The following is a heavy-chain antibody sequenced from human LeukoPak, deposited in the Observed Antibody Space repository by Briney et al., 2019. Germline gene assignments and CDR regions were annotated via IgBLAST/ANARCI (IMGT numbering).Heavy chain of an antibody. CDR3: AREGDGDYEIDY. D-gene: IGHD4-17*01. CDR1: GGSVSSGSYY. Sequence: SETLPLTCTVSGGSVSSGSYYWSWIRQPPGKGLEWIGYIYYSGSTNYNPSLKSRVTISVDTSKNQFSLKLSSVTAADTAVYYCAREGDGDYEIDYWGQGTLVTVSS. CDR2: IYYSGST. J-gene: IGHJ4*02. V-gene: IGHV4-61*01.